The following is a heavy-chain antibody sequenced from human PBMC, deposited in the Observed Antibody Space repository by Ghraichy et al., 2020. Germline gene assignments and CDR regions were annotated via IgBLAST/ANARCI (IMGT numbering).Heavy chain of an antibody. CDR2: IYHSGST. V-gene: IGHV4-38-2*01. CDR1: GYSISSGYY. Sequence: SETLSLTCAVSGYSISSGYYWGWIRQPPGKGLEWIGSIYHSGSTYYNPSLKSRVTISVDTSKNQFSLKLSSVTAADTAVYYCASQEEAGIAAAGTAFDYWGQGTLVTVSS. D-gene: IGHD6-13*01. CDR3: ASQEEAGIAAAGTAFDY. J-gene: IGHJ4*02.